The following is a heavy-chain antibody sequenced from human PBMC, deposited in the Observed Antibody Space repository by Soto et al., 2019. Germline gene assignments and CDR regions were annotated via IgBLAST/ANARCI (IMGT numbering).Heavy chain of an antibody. CDR3: ARLLRYCSGGSCMYYFDY. D-gene: IGHD2-15*01. V-gene: IGHV5-51*01. Sequence: GESLNISCKGSGYSFTIYWIGWVRQMPGKGLEWMGIIYPGDSDTRYSPSFQGQVTISADKSISTAYLQWSSLKASDTAMYYCARLLRYCSGGSCMYYFDYWGQGTLVTVSS. CDR1: GYSFTIYW. J-gene: IGHJ4*02. CDR2: IYPGDSDT.